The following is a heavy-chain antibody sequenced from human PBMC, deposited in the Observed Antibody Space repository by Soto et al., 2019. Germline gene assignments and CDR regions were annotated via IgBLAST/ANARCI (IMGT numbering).Heavy chain of an antibody. CDR3: ARDGYSSGWYGYYYYYYMDV. Sequence: ASVKVSCKASGYTFTSYAMHWVRQAPGQRLEWMGWINAGNGNTKYSQKFQGRVTITRDTSASTAYMELSSLRSEDTAVYYCARDGYSSGWYGYYYYYYMDVCGKGTTVTVSS. J-gene: IGHJ6*03. V-gene: IGHV1-3*01. D-gene: IGHD6-19*01. CDR2: INAGNGNT. CDR1: GYTFTSYA.